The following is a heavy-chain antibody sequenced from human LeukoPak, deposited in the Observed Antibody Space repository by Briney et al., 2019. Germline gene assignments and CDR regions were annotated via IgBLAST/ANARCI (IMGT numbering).Heavy chain of an antibody. Sequence: GGSLRLSCAASGLTFSSYSMNWGRPDPGQGLDWVSSISSSSSYIYYADSVKGRYTISRDNAKNSLYLQMNSLRAEDTAVYYCARDQGARLFGYWGQGTLVTVSS. V-gene: IGHV3-21*01. CDR1: GLTFSSYS. CDR2: ISSSSSYI. D-gene: IGHD1-26*01. CDR3: ARDQGARLFGY. J-gene: IGHJ4*02.